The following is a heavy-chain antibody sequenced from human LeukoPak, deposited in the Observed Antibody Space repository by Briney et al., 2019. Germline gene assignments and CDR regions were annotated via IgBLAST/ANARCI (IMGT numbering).Heavy chain of an antibody. CDR3: ANSRGPFDY. J-gene: IGHJ4*02. CDR1: GFTFSDYY. Sequence: AGGSLRLSCAASGFTFSDYYMSWTRQAPGKGLEWVSYISSSSSYTNYADSVKGRYTISRDNAKNSLYLQMNSLRAEDTAVYFCANSRGPFDYWGQGTLVTVSS. V-gene: IGHV3-11*06. CDR2: ISSSSSYT.